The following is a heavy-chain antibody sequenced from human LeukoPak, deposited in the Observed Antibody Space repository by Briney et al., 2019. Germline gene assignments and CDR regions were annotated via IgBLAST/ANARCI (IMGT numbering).Heavy chain of an antibody. CDR3: ARSYYDFWSGYYYFDY. J-gene: IGHJ4*02. Sequence: GVSLKISCKGSGYSFTSYWIGWVRQMPGKGLEWMGIIYPGDSDTRYSPSFQGQVPISADKSISTAYLQWSSLKASDTAMYYCARSYYDFWSGYYYFDYWGQGTLVTVSS. CDR2: IYPGDSDT. V-gene: IGHV5-51*01. D-gene: IGHD3-3*01. CDR1: GYSFTSYW.